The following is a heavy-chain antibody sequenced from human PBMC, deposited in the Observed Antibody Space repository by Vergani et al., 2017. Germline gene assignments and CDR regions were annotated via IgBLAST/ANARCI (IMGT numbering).Heavy chain of an antibody. D-gene: IGHD4-17*01. CDR1: GGTFSSYA. Sequence: QVQLVQSGAEVKKPGSSVKVSCKASGGTFSSYAISWVRQAPGQGLEWMGRIIPILGTANYAQKLQGRVTITADESTSTAYMELSSLRSEDAAVYYCARARGVLDYGDYVAFAQPGAFDYWGQGTLVTVSS. J-gene: IGHJ4*02. CDR2: IIPILGTA. V-gene: IGHV1-69*11. CDR3: ARARGVLDYGDYVAFAQPGAFDY.